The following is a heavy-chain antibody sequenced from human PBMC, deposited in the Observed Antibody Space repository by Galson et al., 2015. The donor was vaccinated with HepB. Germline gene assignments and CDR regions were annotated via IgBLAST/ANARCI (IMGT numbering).Heavy chain of an antibody. J-gene: IGHJ6*02. V-gene: IGHV3-23*01. CDR2: ISGSGGST. D-gene: IGHD2-21*02. CDR1: GFTFSSYA. CDR3: AKGRVSRHIVVVTAIRSHYYYGMDV. Sequence: SLRLSCAASGFTFSSYAMSWVRQAPGKGLEWVSVISGSGGSTYYADSVKGRFTISRDNSKNTPYLQMNSLRAEDTAVYYCAKGRVSRHIVVVTAIRSHYYYGMDVWGQGTTVTVSS.